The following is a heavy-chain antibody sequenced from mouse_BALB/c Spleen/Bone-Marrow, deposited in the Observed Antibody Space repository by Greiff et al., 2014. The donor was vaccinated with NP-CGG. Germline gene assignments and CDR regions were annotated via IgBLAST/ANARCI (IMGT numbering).Heavy chain of an antibody. J-gene: IGHJ3*01. V-gene: IGHV5-4*02. CDR1: GFTFSDYY. CDR3: ARDLITTATSIAY. Sequence: EVKLVESGGGLVKPGGSLKLSCAASGFTFSDYYMYWVRQTPEKRLEWVATISDGGSYTYYPDNVKGRVTISRDNAKNNLYLQMSSLKSEDTAMYYCARDLITTATSIAYWGQGTLVTVSA. D-gene: IGHD1-2*01. CDR2: ISDGGSYT.